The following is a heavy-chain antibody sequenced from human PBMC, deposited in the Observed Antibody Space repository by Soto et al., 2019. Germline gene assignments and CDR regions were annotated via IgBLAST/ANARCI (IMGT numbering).Heavy chain of an antibody. CDR3: GRDEVRNGVGV. J-gene: IGHJ6*02. CDR2: IKGDGSEK. CDR1: GFTFTSYW. Sequence: PGGSLRLSCVASGFTFTSYWMSWVRQAPGKGLEWVANIKGDGSEKKYVDSVKGRLTISRDNAHNSVSLQMNSLRAEDTALYYCGRDEVRNGVGVWGQGTTVTVSS. V-gene: IGHV3-7*01.